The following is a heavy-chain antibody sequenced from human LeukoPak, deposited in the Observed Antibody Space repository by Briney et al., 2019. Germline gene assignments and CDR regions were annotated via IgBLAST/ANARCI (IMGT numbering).Heavy chain of an antibody. CDR3: ARAGEDPSGNLDP. V-gene: IGHV1-69*01. J-gene: IGHJ5*02. CDR1: GGTFSSNT. CDR2: IIPIFGTA. Sequence: SVNVSCKASGGTFSSNTISWVRQAPGQGLEWMGGIIPIFGTANYAQKFQGRVTITADESTSTAYMELSSLRSEDTAVYYCARAGEDPSGNLDPWGQGTLVTVSS. D-gene: IGHD1-26*01.